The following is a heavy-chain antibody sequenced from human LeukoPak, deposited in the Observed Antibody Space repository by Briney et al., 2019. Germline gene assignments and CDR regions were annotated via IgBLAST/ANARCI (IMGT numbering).Heavy chain of an antibody. CDR2: ISSSSSTI. D-gene: IGHD2-2*01. CDR3: ARVLAGVGVPAAILSF. V-gene: IGHV3-48*01. J-gene: IGHJ4*02. CDR1: GFTFSSYS. Sequence: GRTLRLSCAASGFTFSSYSMNWVRQAPGKGLEWVSYISSSSSTIYYSDSVKGRFPISRDNAKNSLYLQMISLRAEDKAVYYCARVLAGVGVPAAILSFWGQGTLVTVSS.